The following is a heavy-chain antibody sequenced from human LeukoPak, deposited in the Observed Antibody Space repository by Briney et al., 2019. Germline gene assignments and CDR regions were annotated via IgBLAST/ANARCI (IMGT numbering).Heavy chain of an antibody. Sequence: PGGSLRLSCVASGFTFSTYGMHWVRQAPGKGLEWVAVISYDGSNKYYADPVKGRFTISRDNSKNTLYLQMNSLRAEDTAVYYCAKETGSGSYYEYYFDYWGQGTLVTVSS. CDR3: AKETGSGSYYEYYFDY. CDR2: ISYDGSNK. V-gene: IGHV3-30*18. CDR1: GFTFSTYG. J-gene: IGHJ4*02. D-gene: IGHD3-10*01.